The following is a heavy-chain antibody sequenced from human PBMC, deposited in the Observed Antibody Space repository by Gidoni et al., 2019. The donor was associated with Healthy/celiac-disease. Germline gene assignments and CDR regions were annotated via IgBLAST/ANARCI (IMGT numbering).Heavy chain of an antibody. CDR3: ARDLQEWELAPVLDY. Sequence: HWVRQAPGKGLEWVAVIWYDGSNKYYADSVKGRFTISRDNSKNTLYLQMNSLRAEDTAVYYCARDLQEWELAPVLDYWGQGTLVTVSS. V-gene: IGHV3-33*01. CDR2: IWYDGSNK. D-gene: IGHD1-26*01. J-gene: IGHJ4*02.